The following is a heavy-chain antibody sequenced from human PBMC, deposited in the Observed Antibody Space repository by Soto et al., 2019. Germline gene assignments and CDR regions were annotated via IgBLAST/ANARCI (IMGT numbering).Heavy chain of an antibody. D-gene: IGHD6-13*01. V-gene: IGHV1-18*01. CDR2: ISAYNGNT. Sequence: QVQLVQSGAEVKKPGASVKVSCKASGYTFTSYGISWVRQAPGQGLEWMGWISAYNGNTNYAQKLQGRVTMTTDTPKSTAYMELRSLRSDDTAVYYCARDLDALIAAAGSSGYWGQGTLVTVSS. CDR3: ARDLDALIAAAGSSGY. CDR1: GYTFTSYG. J-gene: IGHJ4*02.